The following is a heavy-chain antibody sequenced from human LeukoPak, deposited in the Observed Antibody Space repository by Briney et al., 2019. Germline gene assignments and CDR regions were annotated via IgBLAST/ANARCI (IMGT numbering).Heavy chain of an antibody. Sequence: GESLKISCKGSGYSFTSYWIGWVRQMPGKGLEWMGIIYPGDSDTRYSPSFQGQVIISADKSISTAYLQWSSLKASDTAMYYCARRWYYYDSSGYYFHAFDIWGQGTMVTVSS. CDR2: IYPGDSDT. J-gene: IGHJ3*02. V-gene: IGHV5-51*01. D-gene: IGHD3-22*01. CDR3: ARRWYYYDSSGYYFHAFDI. CDR1: GYSFTSYW.